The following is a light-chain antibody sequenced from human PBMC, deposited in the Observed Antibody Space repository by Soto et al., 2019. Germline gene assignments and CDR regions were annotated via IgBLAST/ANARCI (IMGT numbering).Light chain of an antibody. CDR3: QQCYSTPYT. Sequence: DIVMTQSPDSLAVSLGERATINCKSSQSVLYSSNNKNKLAWYQQKPGQPPKLLIYWASTRGSGVPDRFSGSGSGTDFTLTISSLQAEDVAVYYGQQCYSTPYTCGQGTKLEIK. CDR1: QSVLYSSNNKNK. J-gene: IGKJ2*01. CDR2: WAS. V-gene: IGKV4-1*01.